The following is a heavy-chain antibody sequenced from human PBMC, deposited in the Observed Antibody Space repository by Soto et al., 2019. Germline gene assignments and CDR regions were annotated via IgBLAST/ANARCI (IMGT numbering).Heavy chain of an antibody. V-gene: IGHV3-33*01. CDR1: GFSFTNYG. CDR3: VRERGPFDAFDF. Sequence: QVQLLDSGGGVVQPGRSLRLSCAASGFSFTNYGMHWVCQAPGKGLEWVAVVWSNGINKYYADSVRGRFTISRDNSKNSLSLLMNSLRAEDTAVYYCVRERGPFDAFDFWGQGTMVTVSS. J-gene: IGHJ3*01. CDR2: VWSNGINK.